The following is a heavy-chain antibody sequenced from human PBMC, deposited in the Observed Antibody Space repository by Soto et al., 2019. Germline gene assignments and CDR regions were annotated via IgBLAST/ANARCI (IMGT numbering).Heavy chain of an antibody. D-gene: IGHD1-1*01. CDR1: GYTFTSYY. CDR2: INPSGGST. V-gene: IGHV1-46*01. Sequence: ASVKVSFKASGYTFTSYYMHWVRQAPGQGLELMGIINPSGGSTSYAQKFQGRVTMTRDTSTSSVYMELSSLRSEDTAVYYCARLRWNDHDAFDIGGQRTMVTDSS. J-gene: IGHJ3*02. CDR3: ARLRWNDHDAFDI.